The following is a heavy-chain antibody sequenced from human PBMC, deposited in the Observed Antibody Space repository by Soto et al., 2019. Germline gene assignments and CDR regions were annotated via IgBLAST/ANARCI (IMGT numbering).Heavy chain of an antibody. Sequence: SETLSLTCTVSGGSISSSSYYWGWIRQPPGKGLEWIGSIYYSGSTYYNPSLKSRVTISVDTSKNQFSLKLSSVTAADTAVYYCARHRGYSYGYDWFDPWGQGTLVTVSS. D-gene: IGHD5-18*01. CDR3: ARHRGYSYGYDWFDP. CDR2: IYYSGST. J-gene: IGHJ5*02. V-gene: IGHV4-39*01. CDR1: GGSISSSSYY.